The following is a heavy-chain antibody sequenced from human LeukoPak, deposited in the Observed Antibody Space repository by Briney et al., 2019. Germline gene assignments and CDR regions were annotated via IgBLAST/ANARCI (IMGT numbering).Heavy chain of an antibody. CDR2: IYYSGST. Sequence: ASETLSLTCTVSGGSISSYYWSWIRQPPGKGLEWVGYIYYSGSTNYNPSLKSRVTISVDTSKNQFSLKLSSVTAADTAVYYCARSGGFGELLWYWGQGTLVTVSS. CDR3: ARSGGFGELLWY. J-gene: IGHJ4*02. V-gene: IGHV4-59*01. CDR1: GGSISSYY. D-gene: IGHD3-10*01.